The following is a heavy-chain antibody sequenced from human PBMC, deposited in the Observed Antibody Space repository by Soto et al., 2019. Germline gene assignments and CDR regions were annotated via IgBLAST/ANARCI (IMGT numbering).Heavy chain of an antibody. J-gene: IGHJ4*02. V-gene: IGHV4-34*01. CDR2: INNSGST. D-gene: IGHD3-10*01. CDR1: GGSFSGYY. Sequence: QVQLQQWGAGLLKPSETLSLTCAVSGGSFSGYYRNRIRQPPGKGLEWIGEINNSGSTNYNRSLKSRVTISLDTSNTQFSLKLSSMTAADTGVYYCARGYGRNFCYRGQGTMVTVSS. CDR3: ARGYGRNFCY.